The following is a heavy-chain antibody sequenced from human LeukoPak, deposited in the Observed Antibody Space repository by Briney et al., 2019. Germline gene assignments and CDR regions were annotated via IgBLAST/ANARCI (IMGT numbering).Heavy chain of an antibody. J-gene: IGHJ6*04. CDR3: AELGITMIGGV. CDR2: IKQDGSQK. D-gene: IGHD3-10*02. V-gene: IGHV3-7*01. Sequence: PGGTLRLSCAASGFTFSNYWMTWVRRAPGKGLEWVAKIKQDGSQKSYVDSVAGRFTISRDNAKNSLYLQMNSLRAEDTAVYYCAELGITMIGGVWGKGTTVTISS. CDR1: GFTFSNYW.